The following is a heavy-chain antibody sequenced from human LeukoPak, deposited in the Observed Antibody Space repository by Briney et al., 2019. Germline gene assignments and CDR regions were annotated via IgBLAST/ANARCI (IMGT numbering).Heavy chain of an antibody. D-gene: IGHD5-24*01. CDR1: GYTFTSYD. J-gene: IGHJ3*02. CDR3: ASPVEMATITAFDI. CDR2: MNPNSGNT. Sequence: ASVKASCKASGYTFTSYDINWVRQATGQGLEWMGWMNPNSGNTGYAQKFQGRVTMTRNTSISTAYMELSSLRSEDTAVYYCASPVEMATITAFDIWGQGTMVTVSS. V-gene: IGHV1-8*01.